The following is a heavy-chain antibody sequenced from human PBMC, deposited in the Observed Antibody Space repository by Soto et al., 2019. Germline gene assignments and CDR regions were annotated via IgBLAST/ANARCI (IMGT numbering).Heavy chain of an antibody. CDR1: GDTFNDYY. CDR2: INPNGGVT. CDR3: AGESGGATATLDYYYFYMDV. V-gene: IGHV1-2*04. Sequence: QVQLVQSGAEVKRPGASVTVSCRSSGDTFNDYYIHWVRQAPGQGLGWMGWINPNGGVTKYAQKFKGWVSMTRDTSIRTVYMQLSRLRSDDTAVYYCAGESGGATATLDYYYFYMDVWGTGTTVTVSS. D-gene: IGHD5-12*01. J-gene: IGHJ6*03.